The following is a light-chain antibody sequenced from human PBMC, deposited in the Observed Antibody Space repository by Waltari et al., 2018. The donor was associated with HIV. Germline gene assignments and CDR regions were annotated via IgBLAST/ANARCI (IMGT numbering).Light chain of an antibody. CDR2: STN. Sequence: QTVVTQEPSFSVSPGGTVPLTCGFRSCSVSSCSYPSWCQKTPGQAPRPLLYSTNSRSSGVPDRFSGSILGNKAALTITGAQADDESDYYCVLYMPSGIWVFGGGTKLTVL. J-gene: IGLJ3*02. V-gene: IGLV8-61*01. CDR1: SCSVSSCSY. CDR3: VLYMPSGIWV.